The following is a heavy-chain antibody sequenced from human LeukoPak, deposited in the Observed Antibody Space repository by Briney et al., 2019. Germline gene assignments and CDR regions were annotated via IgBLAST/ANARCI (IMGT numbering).Heavy chain of an antibody. J-gene: IGHJ4*02. CDR2: MNPNSGNT. D-gene: IGHD3-10*01. Sequence: ASVKVSCKASGYTFTSYDINWVRQATGQGLEWMGWMNPNSGNTGYAQKFQGRVTMTRNTSISTAYMELSSLRSEDTAVYYCARGSRRQGQMVRGVILLGYYFDYWGQGTLVTVSS. CDR1: GYTFTSYD. CDR3: ARGSRRQGQMVRGVILLGYYFDY. V-gene: IGHV1-8*01.